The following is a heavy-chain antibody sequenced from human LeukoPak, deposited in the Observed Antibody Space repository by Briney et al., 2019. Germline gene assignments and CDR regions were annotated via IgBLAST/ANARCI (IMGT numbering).Heavy chain of an antibody. V-gene: IGHV4-4*02. J-gene: IGHJ5*02. D-gene: IGHD3-9*01. CDR3: ARTDYDVLS. CDR2: IYYSGST. CDR1: GGSISSSNW. Sequence: SGTLSLTCAVSGGSISSSNWWSWVRQPPGKGLEWIGTIYYSGSTYYNPSLNSRVTISVDTSKNHFSLKLSSVTAADTAVYYCARTDYDVLSWGQGTLVTVSS.